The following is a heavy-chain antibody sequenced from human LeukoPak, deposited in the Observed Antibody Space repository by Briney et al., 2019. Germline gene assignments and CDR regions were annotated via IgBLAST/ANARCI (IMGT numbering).Heavy chain of an antibody. D-gene: IGHD2-2*01. CDR2: IYHSGST. J-gene: IGHJ4*02. CDR3: ARDGGLPAATHQYYFDY. Sequence: GTLSLTCAVSGGSISSSNWWSWVRQPPGKGLEWIGEIYHSGSTNYNPSLKSRVTISVDKSKNQFSLKLSSVTAADTAVYYCARDGGLPAATHQYYFDYWGQGTLVTVSS. CDR1: GGSISSSNW. V-gene: IGHV4-4*02.